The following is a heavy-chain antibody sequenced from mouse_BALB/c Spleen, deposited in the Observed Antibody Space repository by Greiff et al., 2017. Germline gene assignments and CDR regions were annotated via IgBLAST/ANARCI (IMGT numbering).Heavy chain of an antibody. V-gene: IGHV1-87*01. Sequence: VQLQQSGAELARPGASVKLSCKASGYTFTSYWMQWVKQRPGQGLEWIGAIYPGDGDTRYTQKFKGKATLTADKSSSTAYMQLSSLASEDSAVYYCATYYGNYDDYWGQGTTLTVSS. CDR2: IYPGDGDT. D-gene: IGHD2-1*01. J-gene: IGHJ2*01. CDR3: ATYYGNYDDY. CDR1: GYTFTSYW.